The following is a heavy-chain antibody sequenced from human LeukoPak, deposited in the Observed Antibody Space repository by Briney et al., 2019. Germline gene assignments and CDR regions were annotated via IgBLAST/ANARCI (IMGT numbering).Heavy chain of an antibody. D-gene: IGHD3-16*02. V-gene: IGHV4-59*01. CDR1: GGSISSYY. CDR3: ASTERLLGELSPPGVVDY. J-gene: IGHJ4*02. Sequence: SETLSLTCTVSGGSISSYYRSWIRQPPGQGLEWIGYIYSSGSTTYNPSLKSRVTISVDTSKNQCSLKLSSVTAADTAVYYWASTERLLGELSPPGVVDYWGQGTLVTVSS. CDR2: IYSSGST.